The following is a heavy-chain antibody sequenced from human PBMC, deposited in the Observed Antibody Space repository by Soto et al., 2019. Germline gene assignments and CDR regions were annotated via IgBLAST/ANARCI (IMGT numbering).Heavy chain of an antibody. J-gene: IGHJ5*02. CDR1: GYTFTSYG. CDR3: ATDWWGVDTPMHRNWLDP. V-gene: IGHV1-18*01. CDR2: ISAYSGKT. D-gene: IGHD5-18*01. Sequence: GASVKVSCKASGYTFTSYGINWVRQAPGQGVEWMGWISAYSGKTYFAQKFQGRVTMSTDTSTSAVYMELRSLRSDDTAIYYCATDWWGVDTPMHRNWLDPWGEGTMVTVSS.